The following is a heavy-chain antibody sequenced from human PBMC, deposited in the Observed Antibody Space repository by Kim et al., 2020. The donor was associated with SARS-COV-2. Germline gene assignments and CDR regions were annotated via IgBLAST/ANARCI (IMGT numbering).Heavy chain of an antibody. J-gene: IGHJ3*01. V-gene: IGHV3-48*04. CDR2: ICYIR. Sequence: GGSLRLSCAASGFKFTDYSMNWVRQAPGKGLEWISYICYIRDYADSVKGRFTMSRDDATNSVFLQMNDLTVEDTARYFCVSDYEWAFDLWGQGTMVTVS. CDR3: VSDYEWAFDL. CDR1: GFKFTDYS. D-gene: IGHD1-26*01.